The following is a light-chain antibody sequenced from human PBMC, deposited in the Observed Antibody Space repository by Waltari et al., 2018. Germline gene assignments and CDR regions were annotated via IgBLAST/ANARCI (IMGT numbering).Light chain of an antibody. CDR1: ESVLYSSNNKNH. V-gene: IGKV4-1*01. CDR2: WAS. Sequence: DIVMTQSPESLAVSLGERATISCKTSESVLYSSNNKNHLAWYQHKPGQHPRLLLYWASTLESGVPDRFIGSGSETDFTLTVTSLQAEDVAVYYCQQYYNTPLTFGGGTKVEVK. J-gene: IGKJ4*01. CDR3: QQYYNTPLT.